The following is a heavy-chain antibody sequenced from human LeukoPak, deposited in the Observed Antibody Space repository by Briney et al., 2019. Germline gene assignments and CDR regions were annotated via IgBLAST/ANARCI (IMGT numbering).Heavy chain of an antibody. V-gene: IGHV3-7*02. D-gene: IGHD6-19*01. J-gene: IGHJ4*02. Sequence: PGGSLRLSCAASGFSFRTHWMSWVRQAPGKGLEWVANINQDGRKKCYVDSVEGRFTISRDDAKTSLFLQMNSLRVEDTAVYYCAKWMGRDSWGQGTLVTVSS. CDR1: GFSFRTHW. CDR3: AKWMGRDS. CDR2: INQDGRKK.